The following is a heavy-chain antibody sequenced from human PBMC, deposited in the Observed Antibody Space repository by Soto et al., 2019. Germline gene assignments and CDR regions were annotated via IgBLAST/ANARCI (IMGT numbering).Heavy chain of an antibody. D-gene: IGHD2-2*01. CDR3: ARIPAAMDYYYYGMDV. CDR2: IYYSGST. J-gene: IGHJ6*04. V-gene: IGHV4-59*01. Sequence: PSETLSLTCTVSGGSISSYYWSWIRQPPGKGLEWIGYIYYSGSTNYNPSLKSRVTISVDTSKNQFSLKLSSVTAADTAVYYCARIPAAMDYYYYGMDVWGKGTTVTVSS. CDR1: GGSISSYY.